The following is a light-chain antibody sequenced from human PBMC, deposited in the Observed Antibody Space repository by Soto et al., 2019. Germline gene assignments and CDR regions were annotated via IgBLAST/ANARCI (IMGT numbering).Light chain of an antibody. V-gene: IGKV1-39*01. J-gene: IGKJ2*01. CDR1: QNIDSY. CDR3: QQSYTTPYT. CDR2: AAS. Sequence: DIQMTQSPSSLSVSLGDRVTITCRASQNIDSYLNWYQQKPGKAPKLLIYAASSLQSGVPSGFSGRGFGTDFTLTISSLQPEDFATYYCQQSYTTPYTFGQGTKLEIK.